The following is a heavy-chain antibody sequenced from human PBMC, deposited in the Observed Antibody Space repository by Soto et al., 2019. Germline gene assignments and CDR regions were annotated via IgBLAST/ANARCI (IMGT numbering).Heavy chain of an antibody. V-gene: IGHV4-30-2*01. J-gene: IGHJ5*02. D-gene: IGHD5-12*01. Sequence: QLQVQESGSGLVKPSQTLSLTCAVSGGSISSGGYSWSWIRQPPGKGLEWIGYIYHSGSNYYNPSLKSRVTISVDRSKNQFSLKLSSVTAADTAVYYCARAPGYSGNWFDPWGQGTLVTVSS. CDR1: GGSISSGGYS. CDR2: IYHSGSN. CDR3: ARAPGYSGNWFDP.